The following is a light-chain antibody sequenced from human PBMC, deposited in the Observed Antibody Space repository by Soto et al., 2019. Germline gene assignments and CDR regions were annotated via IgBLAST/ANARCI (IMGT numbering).Light chain of an antibody. CDR2: AAS. J-gene: IGKJ1*01. CDR3: QQTYTSPRT. Sequence: DIQMTQSPSSLSASVGDRVTTTCRTSQSVSGYLNWYQREPGKAPKLLIYAASSLQSGVPSRFSGSGSGTDFSLTISSLQPEDFATYYCQQTYTSPRTFGQGTKV. CDR1: QSVSGY. V-gene: IGKV1-39*01.